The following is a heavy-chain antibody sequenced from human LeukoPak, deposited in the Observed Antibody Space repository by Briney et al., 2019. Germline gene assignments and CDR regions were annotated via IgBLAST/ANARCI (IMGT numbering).Heavy chain of an antibody. V-gene: IGHV4-34*01. CDR2: INHSGST. CDR1: GGSFSGYY. Sequence: SETLSLTCAVYGGSFSGYYWSWIRQPPGKGLEWIGEINHSGSTNYNPSLKSRVTISVDTSKNQFSLKLSSVTAADTAVYYCTREVRSAWASFDPWGQGTLVIVSS. CDR3: TREVRSAWASFDP. D-gene: IGHD1-26*01. J-gene: IGHJ5*02.